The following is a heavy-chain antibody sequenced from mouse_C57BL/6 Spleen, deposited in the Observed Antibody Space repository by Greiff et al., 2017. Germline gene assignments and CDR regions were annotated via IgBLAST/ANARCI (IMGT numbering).Heavy chain of an antibody. CDR3: ARGSGTSGYYYAMDH. D-gene: IGHD4-1*01. CDR1: GYTFTSYW. V-gene: IGHV1-55*01. CDR2: IYPGSGST. Sequence: VQLQQPGAELVKPGASVKMSCKASGYTFTSYWITWVKQRPGQGLEWIGDIYPGSGSTNYNEKFKSKATLTVDTSSSTAYMQLSSLTSEDSAVYFCARGSGTSGYYYAMDHWGQGTSVTVSS. J-gene: IGHJ4*01.